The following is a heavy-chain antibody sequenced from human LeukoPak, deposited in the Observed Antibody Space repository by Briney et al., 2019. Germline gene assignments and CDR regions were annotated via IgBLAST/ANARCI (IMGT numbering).Heavy chain of an antibody. CDR2: ISGSGGST. CDR3: AKGYSVGATNLNFDY. V-gene: IGHV3-23*01. Sequence: GGSLRLSCAASGFTFSSYAMSWVRQAPGKGLEWVSAISGSGGSTYYADSVKGRFTISRDNSKNALYLQLNSLGAEDTAVYYCAKGYSVGATNLNFDYWGQGTLVTVSS. D-gene: IGHD1-26*01. CDR1: GFTFSSYA. J-gene: IGHJ4*02.